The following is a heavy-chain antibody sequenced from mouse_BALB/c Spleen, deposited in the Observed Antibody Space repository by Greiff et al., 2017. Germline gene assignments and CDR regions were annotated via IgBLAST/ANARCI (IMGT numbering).Heavy chain of an antibody. CDR1: GFSLTSYG. V-gene: IGHV2-9*02. J-gene: IGHJ2*01. CDR2: IWAGGST. D-gene: IGHD1-1*01. CDR3: ARNYGSSYPFDY. Sequence: VKLVESGPGLVAPSQSLSITCTVSGFSLTSYGVHWVRQPPGKGLEWLGVIWAGGSTNYNSALMSRLSISKDNSKSQVFLKMNSLQTDDTAMYYCARNYGSSYPFDYWGQGTTLTVSS.